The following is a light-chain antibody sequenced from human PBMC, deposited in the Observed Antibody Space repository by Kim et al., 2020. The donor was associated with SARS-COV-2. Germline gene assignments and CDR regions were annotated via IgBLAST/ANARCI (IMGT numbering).Light chain of an antibody. J-gene: IGLJ1*01. CDR1: SSDVGGYNY. CDR3: SSYTSSSTEV. CDR2: DVS. Sequence: GQSITISSTGTSSDVGGYNYVSWYQQHPGKAPKLMIYDVSNRPSGVSNRFSGSKSGNTASLTISGLQAEDEADYYCSSYTSSSTEVFGTGTKVTVL. V-gene: IGLV2-14*03.